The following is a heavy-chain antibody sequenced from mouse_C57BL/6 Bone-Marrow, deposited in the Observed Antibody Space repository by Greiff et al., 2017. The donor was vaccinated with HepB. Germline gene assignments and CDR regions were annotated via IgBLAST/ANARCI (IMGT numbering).Heavy chain of an antibody. CDR2: IDPETGGT. CDR3: TRYTGYFDY. D-gene: IGHD3-1*01. J-gene: IGHJ2*01. Sequence: VQLQESGAELVRPGASVTLSCKASGYTFTDYEMHWVKQTPVHGLEWIGAIDPETGGTAYNQKFKGKAILTADKSSSTAYMELRSLTSEDSAVYYCTRYTGYFDYWGQGTTLTVSS. V-gene: IGHV1-15*01. CDR1: GYTFTDYE.